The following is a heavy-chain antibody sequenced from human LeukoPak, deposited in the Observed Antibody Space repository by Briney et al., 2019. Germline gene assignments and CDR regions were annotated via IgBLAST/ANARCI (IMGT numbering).Heavy chain of an antibody. Sequence: ASVKVSCKASGYTFTSYAMHWVRQAPGQRLEWMGWINAGNGNTKYSQKFQGRVTITRDTSASTAYMELSSLRSEDTAVYYCARGSSSWYGIFGYWGQGTLVTVSS. CDR1: GYTFTSYA. CDR3: ARGSSSWYGIFGY. CDR2: INAGNGNT. J-gene: IGHJ4*02. V-gene: IGHV1-3*01. D-gene: IGHD6-13*01.